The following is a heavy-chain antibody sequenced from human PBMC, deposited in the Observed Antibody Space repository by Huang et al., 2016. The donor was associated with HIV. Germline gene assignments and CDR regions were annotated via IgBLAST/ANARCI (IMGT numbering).Heavy chain of an antibody. J-gene: IGHJ6*02. D-gene: IGHD3-22*01. CDR1: GYRFRSNW. Sequence: EVQLVQSGAEVKKPGESLKISCKGSGYRFRSNWIGWVRQMPGKGVEWMGIIYPGDSDTRYCPSFQGQVTIAADKSINTAYLQWSGLKASDTAMYYCARRIGSPSFYYGLDVWGQGTTVTVSS. CDR3: ARRIGSPSFYYGLDV. CDR2: IYPGDSDT. V-gene: IGHV5-51*01.